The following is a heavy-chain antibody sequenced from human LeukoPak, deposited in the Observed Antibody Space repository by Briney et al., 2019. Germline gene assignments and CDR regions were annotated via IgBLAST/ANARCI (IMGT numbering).Heavy chain of an antibody. Sequence: GGSLRLSCAASGFTVSSNYMTWVRHAPRKGLEWVSLMYTLGNTYYAESVRCRFTISRDNSKNTLYLQMNSLRAEDTAVYYCAGYSGRYPYYMDVWGKGTTVTISS. CDR2: MYTLGNT. CDR3: AGYSGRYPYYMDV. CDR1: GFTVSSNY. J-gene: IGHJ6*03. D-gene: IGHD1-26*01. V-gene: IGHV3-66*01.